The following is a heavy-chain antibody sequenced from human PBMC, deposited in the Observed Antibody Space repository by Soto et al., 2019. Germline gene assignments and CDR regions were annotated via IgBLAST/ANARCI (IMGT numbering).Heavy chain of an antibody. CDR2: MNPNSGNT. D-gene: IGHD3-10*01. V-gene: IGHV1-8*01. CDR1: GYTFTSYD. CDR3: ARGRITMVRGVIRYYYYYGMDV. Sequence: ASVKVSCKASGYTFTSYDINWVRQATGQGREWMGWMNPNSGNTGYAQKFQGRVTMTRNTSISTAYMELSSLRSEDTAVYYCARGRITMVRGVIRYYYYYGMDVWGPGXTVTVSS. J-gene: IGHJ6*02.